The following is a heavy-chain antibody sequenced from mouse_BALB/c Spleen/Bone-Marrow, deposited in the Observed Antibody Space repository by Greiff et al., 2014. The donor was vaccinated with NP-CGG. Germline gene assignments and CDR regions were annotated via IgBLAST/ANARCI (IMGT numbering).Heavy chain of an antibody. Sequence: EVQLVESGPELVKPGASVKMSCKASGYTFTSYVMHWVKQKPGQGLEWIGFINPFNGGAKYNEKFRGKATLTSDESSSTAYMELSSLTSEDSAVYYCAGPAWFAYWGRGTLVTVSA. J-gene: IGHJ3*01. CDR1: GYTFTSYV. CDR3: AGPAWFAY. CDR2: INPFNGGA. V-gene: IGHV1-14*01.